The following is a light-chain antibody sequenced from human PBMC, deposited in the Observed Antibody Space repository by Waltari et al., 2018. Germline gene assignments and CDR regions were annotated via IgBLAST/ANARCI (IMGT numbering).Light chain of an antibody. CDR1: QSISSW. Sequence: DIQMTQSPSTLSASVGDRVTTTCRASQSISSWLAWYQQKPGKAPKLLIYDASSLESGVPSRFSGSGSGTEFTLTISSLEPEDFAVYFCQQRSNWPRTFGGGTKVEIK. V-gene: IGKV1-5*01. CDR2: DAS. J-gene: IGKJ4*01. CDR3: QQRSNWPRT.